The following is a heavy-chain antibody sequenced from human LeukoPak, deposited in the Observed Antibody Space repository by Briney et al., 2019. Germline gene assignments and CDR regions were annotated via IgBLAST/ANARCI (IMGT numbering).Heavy chain of an antibody. D-gene: IGHD2-2*01. Sequence: ASVKVSCKASGYTFTSYGISWVRQAPGQGLEWMGWISAYNGNTNYAQKLRGRVTMTTDTSTSTAYMELRSLRSDDTAVYYCAREVGYCSSTSCRGYYFDYWGQGTLVTVSS. CDR3: AREVGYCSSTSCRGYYFDY. CDR2: ISAYNGNT. CDR1: GYTFTSYG. V-gene: IGHV1-18*01. J-gene: IGHJ4*02.